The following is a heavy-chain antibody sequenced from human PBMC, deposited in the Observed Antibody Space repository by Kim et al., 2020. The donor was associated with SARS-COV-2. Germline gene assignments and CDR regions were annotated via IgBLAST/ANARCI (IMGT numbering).Heavy chain of an antibody. CDR2: IYYSGNT. J-gene: IGHJ4*02. CDR3: ARAPNDFWSGYPYYFDY. V-gene: IGHV4-61*01. D-gene: IGHD3-3*01. CDR1: GGSVSSGSYF. Sequence: GSLSLTCTVSGGSVSSGSYFWSWIRQPPGKGLEWIGYIYYSGNTNYNPSLKSRVTMSVDTSKNQFSLKLRSVTAADTAVYYCARAPNDFWSGYPYYFDYWGQGTLVTVSS.